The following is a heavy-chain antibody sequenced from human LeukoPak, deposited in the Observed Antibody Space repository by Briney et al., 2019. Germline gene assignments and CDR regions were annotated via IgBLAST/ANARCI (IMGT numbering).Heavy chain of an antibody. J-gene: IGHJ5*02. CDR2: ISGSGGST. V-gene: IGHV3-23*01. CDR3: AKDLARFVVVVYNWFDP. Sequence: GGSLRLSCAASGFTFSSYAMSWVRQAPGKGLEWVSAISGSGGSTYYADSVKGRFTISRDNSKNTLYLQMNSLRAEDTAVYYCAKDLARFVVVVYNWFDPWGQGTLVTVSS. D-gene: IGHD2-15*01. CDR1: GFTFSSYA.